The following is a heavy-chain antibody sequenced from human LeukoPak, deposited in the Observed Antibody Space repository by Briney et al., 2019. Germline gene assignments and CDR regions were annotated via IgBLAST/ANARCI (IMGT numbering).Heavy chain of an antibody. Sequence: GGPLRLSCAASGFTFSSYAMHWVRQAPGKGLEWVAVISYDGSNKYYADSVKGRFTISRDNSKNTLYLQMNSLRSEDTAVYYCARGNIVSTITEVDYRGQGTLVTVSS. CDR2: ISYDGSNK. D-gene: IGHD5/OR15-5a*01. J-gene: IGHJ4*02. V-gene: IGHV3-30*04. CDR1: GFTFSSYA. CDR3: ARGNIVSTITEVDY.